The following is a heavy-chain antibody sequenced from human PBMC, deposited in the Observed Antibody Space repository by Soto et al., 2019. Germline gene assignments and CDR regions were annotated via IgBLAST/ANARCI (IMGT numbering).Heavy chain of an antibody. CDR2: IKEDGSEK. CDR1: GFTFSSYC. D-gene: IGHD2-15*01. J-gene: IGHJ6*02. Sequence: EVQLVESGGGLVQPGGSLRLSCAASGFTFSSYCMNWVRQAPGKGLEWVANIKEDGSEKKYVDSVKGRFTISRDNVKNLLYLQMNSLRAEDTAVYYCARDYLGIDLYGMDVWGQGTTVTVSS. CDR3: ARDYLGIDLYGMDV. V-gene: IGHV3-7*05.